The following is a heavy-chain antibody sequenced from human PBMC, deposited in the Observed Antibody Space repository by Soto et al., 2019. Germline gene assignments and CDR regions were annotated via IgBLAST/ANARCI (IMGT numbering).Heavy chain of an antibody. CDR1: GGSISSYY. Sequence: SETLSLTCTVSGGSISSYYWSWIRQPPGKGLEWIGYVYYSASISYNPSLRSRVTISVDTSKNQLSLTLNSVTAADTAVYYCARHVRTSYTFYFDYWGPGTLVNVSS. CDR2: VYYSASI. V-gene: IGHV4-59*08. J-gene: IGHJ4*02. CDR3: ARHVRTSYTFYFDY.